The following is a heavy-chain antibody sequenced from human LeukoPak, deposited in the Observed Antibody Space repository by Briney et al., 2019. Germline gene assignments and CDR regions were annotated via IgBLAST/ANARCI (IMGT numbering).Heavy chain of an antibody. CDR1: GYSISSGYY. Sequence: SETLSLTCTVSGYSISSGYYWGWIRQPPGKGLEWIGSIYHSGSTYYNPSLKSRVTISVDTSKNQFSLKLSSVTAADTAVYYCARDLWYCSGGSCLPAWGQGTLVTVSS. J-gene: IGHJ1*01. CDR3: ARDLWYCSGGSCLPA. D-gene: IGHD2-15*01. CDR2: IYHSGST. V-gene: IGHV4-38-2*02.